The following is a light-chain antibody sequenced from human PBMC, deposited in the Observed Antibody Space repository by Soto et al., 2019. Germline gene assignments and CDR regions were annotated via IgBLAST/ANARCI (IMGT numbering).Light chain of an antibody. V-gene: IGKV3-20*01. CDR2: GAS. J-gene: IGKJ1*01. CDR3: QQYGNSKT. Sequence: EIVLTQSPGTLSLSPGERATLSCRASQSVSSNYLAWYQQKPGQASRLLTYGASSRATGIPDRFSGSGSGTDFTLTISRLESEDYAVYYCQQYGNSKTFGQGTKVEIK. CDR1: QSVSSNY.